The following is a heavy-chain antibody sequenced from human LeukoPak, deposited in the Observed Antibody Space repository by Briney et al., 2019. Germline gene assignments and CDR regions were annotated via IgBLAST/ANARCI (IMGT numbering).Heavy chain of an antibody. Sequence: PSETLSLTCTVSGGSISSSSYYWGWIRQPPGKGLEWIGSIYYSGSTYYNPTLKSRVTISVDTSKNQFSLKLSSVTAADTAVYYCARMGMGATAYFDYWGQGTLLTVSS. V-gene: IGHV4-39*07. CDR2: IYYSGST. J-gene: IGHJ4*02. CDR3: ARMGMGATAYFDY. D-gene: IGHD1-26*01. CDR1: GGSISSSSYY.